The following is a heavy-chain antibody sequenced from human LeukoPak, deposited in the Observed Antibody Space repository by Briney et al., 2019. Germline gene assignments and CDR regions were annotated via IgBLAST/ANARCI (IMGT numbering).Heavy chain of an antibody. CDR1: EFTFSNYW. V-gene: IGHV3-23*01. CDR3: AKDSYDSSGYFNLIYYFDY. J-gene: IGHJ4*02. CDR2: ISGSGGST. Sequence: GGSLRLSCAASEFTFSNYWMSWVRQAPGKGLEWVSAISGSGGSTYYADSVKGRFTISRDNSKNTLYLQMNSLRAEDTAVYYCAKDSYDSSGYFNLIYYFDYWGQGTLVTVSS. D-gene: IGHD3-22*01.